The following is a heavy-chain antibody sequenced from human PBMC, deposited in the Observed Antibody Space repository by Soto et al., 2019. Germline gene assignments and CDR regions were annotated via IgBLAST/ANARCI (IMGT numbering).Heavy chain of an antibody. CDR3: AKDIKWNLPAGYLDN. CDR2: ISWNSGYI. J-gene: IGHJ4*02. CDR1: GFTFDDHA. V-gene: IGHV3-9*01. D-gene: IGHD1-1*01. Sequence: EVQLVESGGGLVQPGRSLRLSCIASGFTFDDHAMHWVRQAPGKGLEWDSGISWNSGYIGYADSVKGRFTISRDNAKNSVHLQMNSLRAEDTAFYYCAKDIKWNLPAGYLDNWGQRTLVTVSS.